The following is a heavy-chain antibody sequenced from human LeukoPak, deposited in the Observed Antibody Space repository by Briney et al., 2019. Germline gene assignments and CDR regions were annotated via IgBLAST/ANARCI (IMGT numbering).Heavy chain of an antibody. CDR3: ARGPPVYYYGSSDYHYDYFEY. J-gene: IGHJ4*02. CDR1: GFTFSSYA. D-gene: IGHD3-22*01. CDR2: ILYDGSNK. V-gene: IGHV3-30*04. Sequence: GGSLRLSCAASGFTFSSYAMHWVRQAPGKGLEWVALILYDGSNKYYADSVKGRFTISRDNSKNTLYMQMNSLRAEDTALYYCARGPPVYYYGSSDYHYDYFEYWGQGTLVTVSS.